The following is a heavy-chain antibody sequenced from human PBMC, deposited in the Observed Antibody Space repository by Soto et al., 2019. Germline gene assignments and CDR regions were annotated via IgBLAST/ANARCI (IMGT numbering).Heavy chain of an antibody. V-gene: IGHV1-18*01. CDR1: GYIFSRYG. CDR3: AREAAAERNYYGLDV. J-gene: IGHJ6*02. D-gene: IGHD6-13*01. Sequence: QVQLVPSGPEVRKPGASVKVSCKASGYIFSRYGISWVRQAPGQGLEWLGWISGYNGNTKFGERVQGRVNVTTDTYTSTAYMELRSLRSDDTAVYYCAREAAAERNYYGLDVWGQGTTVIVSS. CDR2: ISGYNGNT.